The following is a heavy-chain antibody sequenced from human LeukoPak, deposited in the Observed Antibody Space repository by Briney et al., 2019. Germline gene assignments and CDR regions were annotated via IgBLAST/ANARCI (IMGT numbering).Heavy chain of an antibody. J-gene: IGHJ4*02. V-gene: IGHV4-39*01. CDR2: IFYSGRT. CDR1: GGSISGSNYY. CDR3: ARHEEEDGYNAKTLDY. D-gene: IGHD5-24*01. Sequence: SETLSLSCIVSGGSISGSNYYWGWIRQPPGMGLKWIASIFYSGRTYLNPSLKSRVTISVDTSKNQFSLRLSSVTAADTAVYYCARHEEEDGYNAKTLDYWGQGALVTVSS.